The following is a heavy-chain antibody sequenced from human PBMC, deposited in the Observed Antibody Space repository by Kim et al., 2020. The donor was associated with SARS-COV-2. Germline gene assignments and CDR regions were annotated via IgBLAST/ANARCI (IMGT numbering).Heavy chain of an antibody. CDR1: GGSISSYY. V-gene: IGHV4-59*08. CDR2: IYYSGST. Sequence: SETLSLTCTVSGGSISSYYWSWIRQPPGKGLEWIGYIYYSGSTNYNPSLKSRVTISVDTSKNQFSLKLSSVTAADTAVYYCARHKWFGEWRGAFDIWGQGTMVTVSS. CDR3: ARHKWFGEWRGAFDI. D-gene: IGHD3-10*01. J-gene: IGHJ3*02.